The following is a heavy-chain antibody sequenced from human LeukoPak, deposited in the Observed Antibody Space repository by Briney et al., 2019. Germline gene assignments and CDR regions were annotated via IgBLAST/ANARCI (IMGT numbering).Heavy chain of an antibody. CDR2: IYTSGST. CDR3: ASNYYGSGSYPK. Sequence: SETLSLTCTVSSGSISSGSYYWSWIRQPAGKGLEWIGRIYTSGSTNYNPSLKSRVTISVDTSKNQFSLKLSSVTAADTAVYYCASNYYGSGSYPKWGQGTLVTVSS. CDR1: SGSISSGSYY. J-gene: IGHJ4*02. D-gene: IGHD3-10*01. V-gene: IGHV4-61*02.